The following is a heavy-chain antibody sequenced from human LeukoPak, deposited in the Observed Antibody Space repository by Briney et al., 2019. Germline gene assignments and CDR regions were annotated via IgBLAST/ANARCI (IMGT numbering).Heavy chain of an antibody. Sequence: PSETLSLTCTVSGGSISSSSYYWGWIRQPPGKGLEWIGSIYYSGSTYYNPSLKSRVTISVDTSKNQFSLKLSSVTAADMAVYYCARHRSGWRIDYWGQGTLVTVSS. J-gene: IGHJ4*02. CDR3: ARHRSGWRIDY. CDR2: IYYSGST. V-gene: IGHV4-39*01. CDR1: GGSISSSSYY. D-gene: IGHD6-19*01.